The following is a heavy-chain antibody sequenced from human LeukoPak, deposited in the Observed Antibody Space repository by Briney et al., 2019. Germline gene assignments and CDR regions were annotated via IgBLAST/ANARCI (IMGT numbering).Heavy chain of an antibody. CDR3: ARRSSCSGGSCYSSFYYYYYMDV. CDR1: RGSISGYS. D-gene: IGHD2-15*01. V-gene: IGHV4-59*08. J-gene: IGHJ6*03. CDR2: IYYSGDT. Sequence: SETLSLTCTVSRGSISGYSWSWIRQSPGGGLEWIGYIYYSGDTAYNPSLRSRVTMSVDTSKNQFSLKLSSVTAADTAVYYCARRSSCSGGSCYSSFYYYYYMDVWGKGTTVTISS.